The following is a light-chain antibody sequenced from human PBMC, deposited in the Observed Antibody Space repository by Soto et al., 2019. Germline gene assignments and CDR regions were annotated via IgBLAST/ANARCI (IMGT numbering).Light chain of an antibody. CDR1: SSNIGSNY. CDR3: AAWDDSLSAVV. J-gene: IGLJ2*01. CDR2: RND. V-gene: IGLV1-47*01. Sequence: QSVLTQPPSASGTPGQRGTISCSGSSSNIGSNYVYWYQQFPGSAPKLLIYRNDQRPSGVPDRFSGSKSGTSASLAISGPRSVDEADYYCAAWDDSLSAVVFGGGTKLTVL.